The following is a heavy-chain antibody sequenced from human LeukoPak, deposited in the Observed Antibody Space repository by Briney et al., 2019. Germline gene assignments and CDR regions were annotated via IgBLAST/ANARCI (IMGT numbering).Heavy chain of an antibody. Sequence: GGSLRLSCAASGFTFSNYAMSWVRQAPGKGLEWVSTVSGSASNTYYADSVKGRCTISGDNSKNTLYLQMNSLRADDTAVYYCAKGFQTYGELSFDGWGQGTLVAVSS. V-gene: IGHV3-23*01. J-gene: IGHJ4*02. CDR1: GFTFSNYA. CDR3: AKGFQTYGELSFDG. D-gene: IGHD4-17*01. CDR2: VSGSASNT.